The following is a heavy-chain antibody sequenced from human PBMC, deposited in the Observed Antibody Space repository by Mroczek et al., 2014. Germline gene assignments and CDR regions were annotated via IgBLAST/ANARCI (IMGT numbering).Heavy chain of an antibody. Sequence: QVQLQESGAGLLKPSETLSLTCAVYGGSFSGYYWSWIRQPPGKGLEWIGEINHSGSTNYNPSLKSRVTISVDTSKNQFSLKLSSVTAADTAVYYCARGLPYYDFWSGYLRNWFDPWGQGNPGHRLL. D-gene: IGHD3-3*01. CDR2: INHSGST. CDR1: GGSFSGYY. CDR3: ARGLPYYDFWSGYLRNWFDP. V-gene: IGHV4-34*01. J-gene: IGHJ5*02.